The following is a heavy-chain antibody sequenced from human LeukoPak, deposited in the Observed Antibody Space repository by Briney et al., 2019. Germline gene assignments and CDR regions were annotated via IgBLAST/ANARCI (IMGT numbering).Heavy chain of an antibody. D-gene: IGHD1-26*01. V-gene: IGHV4-59*01. CDR1: GGSISSYY. CDR2: IYYSGST. Sequence: SETLSLTCTVSGGSISSYYWSWIRQPPGKGLEWIGYIYYSGSTNYNPSLKSRVTISVDTSKNQFSLKLSSVTAADTAVYYCARMGWGLSHNWFDHWGQGTLVTVSS. CDR3: ARMGWGLSHNWFDH. J-gene: IGHJ5*02.